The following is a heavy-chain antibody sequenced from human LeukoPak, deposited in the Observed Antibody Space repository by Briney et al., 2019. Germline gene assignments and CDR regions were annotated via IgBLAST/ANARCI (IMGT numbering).Heavy chain of an antibody. CDR2: IIPIFGTA. CDR1: GGTFSSYA. CDR3: ARHHSTVDLINTSFDY. D-gene: IGHD3-10*01. J-gene: IGHJ4*02. V-gene: IGHV1-69*13. Sequence: SVKVSCKASGGTFSSYAISWVRQAPGQGLEWMGGIIPIFGTANYAQKFQGRATITADESTSTAYMELSSLRSEDTAVYYCARHHSTVDLINTSFDYWGQGTLVTVSS.